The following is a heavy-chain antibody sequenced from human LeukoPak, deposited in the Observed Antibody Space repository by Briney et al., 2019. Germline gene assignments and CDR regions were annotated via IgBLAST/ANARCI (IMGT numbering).Heavy chain of an antibody. V-gene: IGHV3-23*01. CDR3: AKGQHIVVVTALDY. Sequence: GGSLRLSCAASGFTFSSYAMSWVRQAPGKGLEWVSAISGSGGSTYYADSVKGRFTISRDNSKNTLYLQMNSLRAEDTAVYYCAKGQHIVVVTALDYWAREPWSPSPQ. J-gene: IGHJ4*02. CDR1: GFTFSSYA. D-gene: IGHD2-21*02. CDR2: ISGSGGST.